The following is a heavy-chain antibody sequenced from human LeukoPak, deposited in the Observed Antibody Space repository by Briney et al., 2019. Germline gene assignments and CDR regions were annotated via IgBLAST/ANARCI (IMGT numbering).Heavy chain of an antibody. J-gene: IGHJ3*02. V-gene: IGHV3-7*01. CDR2: IKQDGSEK. D-gene: IGHD1-1*01. Sequence: PGGSLRLSCAASGFTFSSYWMSWVRQAPGKGLEWVANIKQDGSEKYYVDSVKGRFTISRDNTKNSLYLQMNSLRAEDTAVYYCARDVEPDAFDTWGQGTMVTVSS. CDR1: GFTFSSYW. CDR3: ARDVEPDAFDT.